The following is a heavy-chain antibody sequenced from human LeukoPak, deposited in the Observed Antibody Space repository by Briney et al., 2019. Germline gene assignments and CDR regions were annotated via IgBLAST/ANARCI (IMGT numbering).Heavy chain of an antibody. D-gene: IGHD3-22*01. CDR1: GFTFRSYG. CDR2: IRYDGNSN. CDR3: AKEEVISGNHGVYFDY. Sequence: GGSLRLSCAAPGFTFRSYGMHSVRQAPGKGLEWVAFIRYDGNSNYYADSAKGRFTISRDNSRSTLYLQMNSLRAEDTAVYYCAKEEVISGNHGVYFDYWGQGTLVTVSS. J-gene: IGHJ4*02. V-gene: IGHV3-30*02.